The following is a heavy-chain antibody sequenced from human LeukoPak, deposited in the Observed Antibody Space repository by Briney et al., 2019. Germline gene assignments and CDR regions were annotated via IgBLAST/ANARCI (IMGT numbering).Heavy chain of an antibody. V-gene: IGHV3-48*03. CDR3: AREGYHFDF. D-gene: IGHD5-18*01. Sequence: GGSLRLSCAASGFRFSNYEMNWVCQASVKGLEWGSYISSSSRAIFYADSVKGRFTISRDNAKNSMFLQMSSLRAEDTAVYYCAREGYHFDFWGQGTLVTVSS. J-gene: IGHJ4*02. CDR1: GFRFSNYE. CDR2: ISSSSRAI.